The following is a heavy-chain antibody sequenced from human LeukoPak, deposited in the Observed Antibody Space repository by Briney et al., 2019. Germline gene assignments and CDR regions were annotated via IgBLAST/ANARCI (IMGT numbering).Heavy chain of an antibody. J-gene: IGHJ6*02. CDR3: AKDLGTLSRPYGMDV. V-gene: IGHV3-30*18. Sequence: GGSLRLSCAASGFTFSSYGMHWVRQAPGKGLEWVAVISYDGSNKYYADSVKGRFTISRDNSKNTLYLQMNSLRAEDTAVYYCAKDLGTLSRPYGMDVWGQGTTVTISS. CDR1: GFTFSSYG. D-gene: IGHD1-1*01. CDR2: ISYDGSNK.